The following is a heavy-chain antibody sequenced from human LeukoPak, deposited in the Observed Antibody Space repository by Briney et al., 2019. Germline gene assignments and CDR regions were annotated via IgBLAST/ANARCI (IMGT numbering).Heavy chain of an antibody. J-gene: IGHJ4*02. CDR2: IGYSGSP. Sequence: SETLSLTCSVSGGSFSSYFWSWLRLPPGKGLEWIGHIGYSGSPDHTPSFKSRLTISVDTSKNQFSLKLRSVTAADTAVYYCARHGGSWTFDYWGQGTLVTVSS. D-gene: IGHD6-13*01. V-gene: IGHV4-59*08. CDR1: GGSFSSYF. CDR3: ARHGGSWTFDY.